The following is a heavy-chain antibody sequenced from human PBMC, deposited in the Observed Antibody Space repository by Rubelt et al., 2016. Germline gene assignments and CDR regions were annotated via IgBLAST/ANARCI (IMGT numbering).Heavy chain of an antibody. CDR1: GGSISSSSYY. V-gene: IGHV4-39*01. CDR2: IYYSGST. CDR3: ARHLSSTSPLDS. D-gene: IGHD6-6*01. J-gene: IGHJ4*02. Sequence: QLQLQESGPGLVKPSETLSLTCTVSGGSISSSSYYWGWIRQPPGKGLEWIGSIYYSGSTYYNPSLKSRVTISVDTSKKQFSLKLSSVTAADTAVYYCARHLSSTSPLDSWGQGTLVTVSS.